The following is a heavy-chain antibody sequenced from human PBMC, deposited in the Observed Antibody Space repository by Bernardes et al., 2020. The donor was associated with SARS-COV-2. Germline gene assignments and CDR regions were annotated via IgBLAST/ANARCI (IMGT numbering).Heavy chain of an antibody. CDR2: IFHGVSP. CDR1: GGSITSNNW. J-gene: IGHJ4*02. V-gene: IGHV4-4*02. D-gene: IGHD3-10*01. Sequence: SETLSLTCVVSGGSITSNNWWSWVRQSPNKGLEWIGEIFHGVSPNYNPSLKSRVTISIDTSKNQFSLKLNSVTAADTAIYYCAASVFMVRGLKDYWGQGTLVTVSS. CDR3: AASVFMVRGLKDY.